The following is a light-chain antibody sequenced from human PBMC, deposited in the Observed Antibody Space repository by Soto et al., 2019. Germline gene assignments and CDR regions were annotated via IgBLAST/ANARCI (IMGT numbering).Light chain of an antibody. CDR1: NSNVGGGYD. CDR3: QSHDPTLNVV. CDR2: ANN. V-gene: IGLV1-40*01. Sequence: QPVLTQPPSVSGAPGQTVTISCTGSNSNVGGGYDVHWYQQLPGSAPKLLIYANNNRPSGVPDRFSGSKSGTSASLAITGLQAEDEADYYCQSHDPTLNVVFGGGTKLTVL. J-gene: IGLJ2*01.